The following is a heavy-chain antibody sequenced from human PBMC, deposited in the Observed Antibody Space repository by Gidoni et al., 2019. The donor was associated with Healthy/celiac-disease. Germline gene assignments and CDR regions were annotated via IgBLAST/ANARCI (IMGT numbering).Heavy chain of an antibody. CDR1: GFTFSRYG. CDR3: AKDYWRTMIVVVAQAGGMDV. Sequence: QVQLVESGGGVVQPGRSLRLSCAASGFTFSRYGMHWVRQAPGKGLEWVAVISYDGSNKYYADSVKGRFTISRDNSKNTLYLQMNSLRAEDTAVYYCAKDYWRTMIVVVAQAGGMDVWGQGTTVTVSS. V-gene: IGHV3-30*18. CDR2: ISYDGSNK. D-gene: IGHD3-22*01. J-gene: IGHJ6*02.